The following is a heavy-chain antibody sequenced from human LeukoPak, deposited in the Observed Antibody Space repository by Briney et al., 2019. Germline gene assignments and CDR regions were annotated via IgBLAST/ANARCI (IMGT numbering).Heavy chain of an antibody. CDR2: IWYDGSNK. D-gene: IGHD2-2*02. V-gene: IGHV3-33*01. J-gene: IGHJ5*02. Sequence: PGGSLRLSCAASGFTFSSYGMHWVRQAPGKGLEWVAVIWYDGSNKYYADSVKGRFTISRDNSKDTLYLQMNSLRTEDTAVYYCARDCPGYCSSTSSYIGGNWFDPWGQGTLVTVSS. CDR3: ARDCPGYCSSTSSYIGGNWFDP. CDR1: GFTFSSYG.